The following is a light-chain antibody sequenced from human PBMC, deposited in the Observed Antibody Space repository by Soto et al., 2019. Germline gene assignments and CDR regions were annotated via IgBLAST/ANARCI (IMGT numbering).Light chain of an antibody. CDR1: SGHGNYV. J-gene: IGLJ2*01. CDR3: QTWDTGIVV. CDR2: VKSDGSH. V-gene: IGLV4-69*01. Sequence: QLVLTQSPSASASLGASVKLTCTLSSGHGNYVIAWHRQQPEKGPRYLMKVKSDGSHNKGDEIPDRFSGSSSGAERYLAISSLQSEDEADYYCQTWDTGIVVFGGGTKVTVL.